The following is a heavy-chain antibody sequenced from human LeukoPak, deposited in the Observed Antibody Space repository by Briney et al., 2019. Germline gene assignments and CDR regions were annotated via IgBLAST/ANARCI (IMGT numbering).Heavy chain of an antibody. Sequence: SETLSLTCTVSGGSISCSCYYWGWIRQPPGKGLEWIGNIYYSGSTYYNPSLKSRVTISVDTSKNQLSLKLSSVTAADTAVYYCARNVFTNFADYWGQGTLVTVSS. V-gene: IGHV4-39*01. J-gene: IGHJ4*02. CDR2: IYYSGST. D-gene: IGHD2-8*01. CDR3: ARNVFTNFADY. CDR1: GGSISCSCYY.